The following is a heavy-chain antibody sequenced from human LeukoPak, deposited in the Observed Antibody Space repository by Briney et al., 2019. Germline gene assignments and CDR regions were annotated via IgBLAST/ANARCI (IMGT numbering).Heavy chain of an antibody. D-gene: IGHD3-16*01. CDR3: AYTNNLKY. Sequence: GGSLRLSCVASGLTFSGQWMNWVRQAPGQGLEWVANIKHDGSDKYYVDSVQGRFTISREDGKNSLSLQMNSVRAEDTAVYYCAYTNNLKYWGQGTLVVVSS. J-gene: IGHJ4*02. V-gene: IGHV3-7*01. CDR2: IKHDGSDK. CDR1: GLTFSGQW.